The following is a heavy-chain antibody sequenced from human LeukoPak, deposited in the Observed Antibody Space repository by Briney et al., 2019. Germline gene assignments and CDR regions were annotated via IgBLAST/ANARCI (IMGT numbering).Heavy chain of an antibody. CDR3: ARGPGYDSSGWWYFDY. V-gene: IGHV1-69*05. J-gene: IGHJ4*02. Sequence: GASVKVSCKASGGTFSSYAISWVRQAPGQGLEWMGGIIPIFGTANYAQKFQGRVTMTRDTSTSTVYMELSSLRSEDTAVYYCARGPGYDSSGWWYFDYWGQGTLVTVSS. CDR2: IIPIFGTA. D-gene: IGHD3-22*01. CDR1: GGTFSSYA.